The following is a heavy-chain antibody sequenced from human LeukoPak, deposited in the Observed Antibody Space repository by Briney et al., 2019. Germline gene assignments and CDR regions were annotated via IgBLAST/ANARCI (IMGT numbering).Heavy chain of an antibody. CDR2: IYSDDSDT. V-gene: IGHV5-51*01. J-gene: IGHJ4*02. D-gene: IGHD3-10*01. CDR3: ARQSRDGSKTRGYYFDY. Sequence: GESLKISCQVSGYIFVNYWIGWVRQMPGKGLESMGIIYSDDSDTTYSPSFQGQVTISADKSISTVYLQWSSLKASDTAMYYCARQSRDGSKTRGYYFDYWGQGTLVTVSS. CDR1: GYIFVNYW.